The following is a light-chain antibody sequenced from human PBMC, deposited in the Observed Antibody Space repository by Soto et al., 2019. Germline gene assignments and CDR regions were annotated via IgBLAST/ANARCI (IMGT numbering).Light chain of an antibody. V-gene: IGKV3-11*01. J-gene: IGKJ1*01. CDR2: DVF. CDR3: LQRSVWPWT. Sequence: EIVLTQSPATLSLSPGERATLSCRASQSVGNYLAWYQQKPGQAPRLLIYDVFYRATGIPARLSGSGSGTDFTLTISSLEPEDFAVYYCLQRSVWPWTFGQGTRLEVK. CDR1: QSVGNY.